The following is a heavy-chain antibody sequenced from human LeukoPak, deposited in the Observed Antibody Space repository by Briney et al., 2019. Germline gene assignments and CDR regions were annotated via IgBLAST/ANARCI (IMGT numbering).Heavy chain of an antibody. D-gene: IGHD3-9*01. CDR1: GFTFSSYW. CDR3: ARTLRYFDWLSYFDY. J-gene: IGHJ4*02. Sequence: PGGSLRLSCAASGFTFSSYWMSWVRQAPGKGLEWVANIKQDGSEKYYVDSVKGRFTISRDNAKNSLYLQMNSLRAEDTAVYYCARTLRYFDWLSYFDYWGQGTLVTVSS. CDR2: IKQDGSEK. V-gene: IGHV3-7*01.